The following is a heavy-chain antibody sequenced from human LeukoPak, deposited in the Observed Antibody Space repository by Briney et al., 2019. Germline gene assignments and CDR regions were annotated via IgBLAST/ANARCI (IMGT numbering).Heavy chain of an antibody. J-gene: IGHJ3*02. D-gene: IGHD5-24*01. CDR3: AREGGGDGYNKDDDAFAI. CDR2: IYYSGST. CDR1: GGSISSYY. V-gene: IGHV4-59*01. Sequence: PSETLSLTCTVSGGSISSYYWSWIRQPPGKGLDWIGYIYYSGSTNYNPSLTSRVAISVDTSKNQFSLKLSSVTAADTAVYYCAREGGGDGYNKDDDAFAIWGQGTMVTVSS.